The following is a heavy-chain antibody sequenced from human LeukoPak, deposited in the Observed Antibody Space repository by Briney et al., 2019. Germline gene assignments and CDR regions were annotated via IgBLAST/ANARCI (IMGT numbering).Heavy chain of an antibody. CDR1: GGTFSSYA. J-gene: IGHJ4*02. Sequence: GASVKVSCKASGGTFSSYAISWVRQAPGQGLEWMGRIIPIFGTANYAQKFQGRVTITTDESASTAYMELSSLRSEDTAVYYCARESGSSGPTDSPELDYWGQGTLVTVPS. D-gene: IGHD3-10*01. CDR3: ARESGSSGPTDSPELDY. V-gene: IGHV1-69*05. CDR2: IIPIFGTA.